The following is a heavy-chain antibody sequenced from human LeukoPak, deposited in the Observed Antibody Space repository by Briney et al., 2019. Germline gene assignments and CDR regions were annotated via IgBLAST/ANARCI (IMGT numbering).Heavy chain of an antibody. D-gene: IGHD3-10*02. CDR2: ISSSGSTI. V-gene: IGHV3-48*03. CDR3: AELGITMIGGV. Sequence: GGSLRLSCAASGFTFNSYAMNWVRQAPGKGLEWVSYISSSGSTIYYADSVKGRFTISRDNAKNSLYLQMNSLRAEDTAVYYCAELGITMIGGVWGKGTTVTISS. CDR1: GFTFNSYA. J-gene: IGHJ6*04.